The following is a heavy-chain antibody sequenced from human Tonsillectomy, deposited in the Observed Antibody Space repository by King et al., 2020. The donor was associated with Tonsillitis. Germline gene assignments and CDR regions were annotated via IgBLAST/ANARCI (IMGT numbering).Heavy chain of an antibody. CDR2: IFSNDEK. J-gene: IGHJ6*02. CDR1: GFSLSNAKMS. V-gene: IGHV2-26*01. D-gene: IGHD4-17*01. Sequence: QLTLKESGPVLVKPTETLTLTCTVSGFSLSNAKMSVSWIRQPPGKALEWLAHIFSNDEKSYSTSLKSRLTISKDTSKSQEVLTMTNMEPVDTGTYYCARVTTVTKSYYYYGMDVWGQGTTVTVSS. CDR3: ARVTTVTKSYYYYGMDV.